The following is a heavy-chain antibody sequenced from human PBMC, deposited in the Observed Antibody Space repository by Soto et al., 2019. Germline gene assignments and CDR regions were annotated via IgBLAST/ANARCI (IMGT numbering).Heavy chain of an antibody. Sequence: PSETLSLTCTVSGGSISSSSYYWGWIRQPPGKGLEWIGSIYYSGSTYYNPSLKSRVTISVDTSKNQFSLKLSSVTAADTAVYYCARLVDYGEFYWGQGTLVTVSS. J-gene: IGHJ4*02. CDR1: GGSISSSSYY. CDR3: ARLVDYGEFY. D-gene: IGHD4-17*01. V-gene: IGHV4-39*01. CDR2: IYYSGST.